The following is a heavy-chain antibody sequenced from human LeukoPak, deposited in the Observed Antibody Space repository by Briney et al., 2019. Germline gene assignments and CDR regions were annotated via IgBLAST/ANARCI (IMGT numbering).Heavy chain of an antibody. D-gene: IGHD1-26*01. CDR3: ARDSTYYYFDY. J-gene: IGHJ4*02. CDR2: IYSAGTT. V-gene: IGHV3-53*01. CDR1: GFAFSSNH. Sequence: PGGSLRLSCAASGFAFSSNHMNWVRQAPGKGLEWVSIIYSAGTTYHYADSVKGRFTISRDTSKNTVYLQMSSLRDEDTAIYYCARDSTYYYFDYWGQGTLVTVSS.